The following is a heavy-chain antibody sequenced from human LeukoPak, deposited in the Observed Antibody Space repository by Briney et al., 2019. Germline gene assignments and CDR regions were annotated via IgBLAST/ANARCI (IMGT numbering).Heavy chain of an antibody. D-gene: IGHD6-19*01. V-gene: IGHV4-39*01. J-gene: IGHJ4*02. CDR3: ASGGWYGYYFDY. CDR2: IYYSGST. CDR1: GGSIRSSSYY. Sequence: PSETLSLTCTVSGGSIRSSSYYWGWIRQPPGKGLEWIGSIYYSGSTYYNPSLKSRVTISVDTSKNQFSLKLSSVTAADTAVYYCASGGWYGYYFDYWGQGTLVTVSS.